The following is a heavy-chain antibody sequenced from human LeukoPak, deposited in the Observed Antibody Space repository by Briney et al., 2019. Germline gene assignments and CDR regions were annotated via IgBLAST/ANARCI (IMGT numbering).Heavy chain of an antibody. Sequence: GGSLRLSCAASGFTFDDYGMNWVRQAPGKGLEWVSAINWNGGSTSYADSVKGRFTISRDNAKNSLYLQINSLRVEDTALYYCARGWTGDPAPYFFDDWGQGTLVTVSS. CDR2: INWNGGST. V-gene: IGHV3-20*04. J-gene: IGHJ4*02. CDR3: ARGWTGDPAPYFFDD. CDR1: GFTFDDYG. D-gene: IGHD3/OR15-3a*01.